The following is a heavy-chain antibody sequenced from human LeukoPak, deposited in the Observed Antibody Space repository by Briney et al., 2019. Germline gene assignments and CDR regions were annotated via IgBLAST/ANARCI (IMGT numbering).Heavy chain of an antibody. CDR3: ARDSAYNAFDI. D-gene: IGHD5-12*01. J-gene: IGHJ3*02. Sequence: GGSLRLSCAASGFTFSTFWMSWVRQAPGKGLEWVANIKQDGSEKYYVDSVKGRFTISRDNAKNSLYLQMNSLSAEDSAVYYCARDSAYNAFDIWGQGTMVTVSS. V-gene: IGHV3-7*01. CDR2: IKQDGSEK. CDR1: GFTFSTFW.